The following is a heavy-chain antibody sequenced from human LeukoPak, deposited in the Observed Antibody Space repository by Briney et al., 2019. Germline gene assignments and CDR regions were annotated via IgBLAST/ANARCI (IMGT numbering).Heavy chain of an antibody. Sequence: PGGSLRLSCAASGFTLSSYWMSWVRQAPGKGLEWVANIKQDGSEKYYVDSVEGRFTVSRDNTKNSLYLQMNSLRAEDTAVYYCTMIEWERWRGWGQGTLVTVSS. CDR2: IKQDGSEK. CDR1: GFTLSSYW. V-gene: IGHV3-7*01. CDR3: TMIEWERWRG. D-gene: IGHD1-26*01. J-gene: IGHJ4*02.